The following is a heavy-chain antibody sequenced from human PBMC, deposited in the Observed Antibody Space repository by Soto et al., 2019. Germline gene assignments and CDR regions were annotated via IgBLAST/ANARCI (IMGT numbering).Heavy chain of an antibody. Sequence: GGSLRLSCASSGFTFSIYWMTWVRQAPGKGLEWVASVSGGGDNKYYVDSVKGRFTISRDNSKNSLYLQMNSLRAEDTAVFYCARGHFGVTMDVWGQGTTVTVSS. V-gene: IGHV3-23*01. CDR3: ARGHFGVTMDV. D-gene: IGHD3-3*01. CDR1: GFTFSIYW. CDR2: VSGGGDNK. J-gene: IGHJ6*02.